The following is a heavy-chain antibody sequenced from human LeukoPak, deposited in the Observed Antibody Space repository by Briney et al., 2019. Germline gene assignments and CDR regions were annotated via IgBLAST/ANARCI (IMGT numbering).Heavy chain of an antibody. CDR1: GFTFSDYY. D-gene: IGHD3-10*01. Sequence: GGSLRLSCAASGFTFSDYYMSLIRQAPGKGLEWISYISSSGSTIYYADSVKGRFTISRDNAKNSLYLQMNSLRAEDTAVYYCARGIKASGSYYRAGYFDYWGQGTLVTVSS. V-gene: IGHV3-11*01. CDR2: ISSSGSTI. CDR3: ARGIKASGSYYRAGYFDY. J-gene: IGHJ4*02.